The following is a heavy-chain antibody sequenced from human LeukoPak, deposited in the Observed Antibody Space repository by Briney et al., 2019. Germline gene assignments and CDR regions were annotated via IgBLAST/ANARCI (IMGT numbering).Heavy chain of an antibody. V-gene: IGHV3-7*01. CDR2: ILPDGGAS. Sequence: PGGSLRLSCAASGLTFGNYSMTLFRQSPGKGLQRVSTILPDGGASTYLDSVEGRFTISRDNAANSLYLQMNSLGAEDSAIYYCASSFPYCTSGTCALGDQGTLVTVSS. CDR1: GLTFGNYS. D-gene: IGHD2-15*01. J-gene: IGHJ1*01. CDR3: ASSFPYCTSGTCAL.